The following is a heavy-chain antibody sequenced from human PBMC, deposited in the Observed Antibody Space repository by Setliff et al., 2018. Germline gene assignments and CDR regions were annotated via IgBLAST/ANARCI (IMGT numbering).Heavy chain of an antibody. J-gene: IGHJ4*02. CDR2: INHSGST. V-gene: IGHV4-34*01. Sequence: ETLSLTCAVYGGSFSGYYWSRIRQPPGKGLGWIGEINHSGSTNYNPPLKSRVTISVDTSKNQFSLKLSSVTAADTAVYYCANSAYLRELDYWGPGTLVTVSS. CDR1: GGSFSGYY. D-gene: IGHD1-26*01. CDR3: ANSAYLRELDY.